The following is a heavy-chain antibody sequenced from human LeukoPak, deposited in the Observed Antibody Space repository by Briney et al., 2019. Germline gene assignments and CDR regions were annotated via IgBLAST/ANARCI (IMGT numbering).Heavy chain of an antibody. CDR2: ISGSGGST. Sequence: GGSLRLSCTASGFTFSNYDINWVRQTPGKGLEWVSAISGSGGSTYYADSVKGRFTISRNNSKNTLYLQMNSLRAEDTAVYYCAKAGYDSGGYYFYYFDYWGQGTLVTVSS. V-gene: IGHV3-23*01. CDR3: AKAGYDSGGYYFYYFDY. D-gene: IGHD3-22*01. J-gene: IGHJ4*02. CDR1: GFTFSNYD.